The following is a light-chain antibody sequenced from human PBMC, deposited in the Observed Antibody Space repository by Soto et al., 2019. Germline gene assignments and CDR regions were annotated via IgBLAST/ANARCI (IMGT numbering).Light chain of an antibody. V-gene: IGLV1-47*01. CDR1: SSNIGSNY. CDR2: RNN. CDR3: AAWDDSLSGVL. J-gene: IGLJ2*01. Sequence: QSALTQPPSASGTPGQRITISCSGSSSNIGSNYVYWYQQLPGTAPKLLIFRNNHRPSGVPDRFSGSKSGTSGSLAISGLRSEDEADYYCAAWDDSLSGVLFGEGTKLTVL.